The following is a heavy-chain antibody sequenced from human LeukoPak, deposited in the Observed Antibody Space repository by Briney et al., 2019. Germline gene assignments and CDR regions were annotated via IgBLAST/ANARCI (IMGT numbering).Heavy chain of an antibody. J-gene: IGHJ4*02. CDR1: GGSFSGYY. Sequence: SETLSLTCAVYGGSFSGYYWSWIRQPPGKGLEWIGEINHSGSTNYNPSLKSRVTISVDTSKNQFSLKLSSVTAADTAVYYCARGRTYHDSSGYYYVSGAPPQYYFDYWGQGTLVTVSS. CDR2: INHSGST. CDR3: ARGRTYHDSSGYYYVSGAPPQYYFDY. V-gene: IGHV4-34*01. D-gene: IGHD3-22*01.